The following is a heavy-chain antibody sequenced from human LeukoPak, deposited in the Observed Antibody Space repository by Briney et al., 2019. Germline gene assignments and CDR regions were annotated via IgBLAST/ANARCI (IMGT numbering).Heavy chain of an antibody. CDR1: GGSISSSSYY. J-gene: IGHJ4*02. CDR2: IYYSGST. D-gene: IGHD3-10*01. V-gene: IGHV4-39*01. Sequence: SETLSLTCTVSGGSISSSSYYWGWIRQPPGTGLEWIGSIYYSGSTYYNPSLKSRVTISVDTSKNQFSLKLSSVTAADTAVYYCARHRGVGELLTDYWGQGTLVTVSS. CDR3: ARHRGVGELLTDY.